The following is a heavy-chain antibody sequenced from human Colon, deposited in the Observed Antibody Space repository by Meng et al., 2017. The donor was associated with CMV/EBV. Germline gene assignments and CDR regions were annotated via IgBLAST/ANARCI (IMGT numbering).Heavy chain of an antibody. CDR3: VVGHDSRKVAY. V-gene: IGHV3-33*03. CDR1: GFTFSNYA. D-gene: IGHD1-26*01. CDR2: IWHDGSHK. Sequence: GESLKISCAASGFTFSNYAMHWVRQAPGKGLEWVAIIWHDGSHKYYVDSVKGRFTISRDNSKNTVYLQMDSLRVEDTALYYCVVGHDSRKVAYWGQGTLVTVSS. J-gene: IGHJ4*02.